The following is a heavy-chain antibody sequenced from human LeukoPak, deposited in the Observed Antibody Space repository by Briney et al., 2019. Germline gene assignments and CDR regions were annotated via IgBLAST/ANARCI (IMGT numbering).Heavy chain of an antibody. J-gene: IGHJ4*02. CDR2: LNLDGSDK. CDR3: AKGERYPDY. D-gene: IGHD1-1*01. CDR1: GFTFSESW. Sequence: HTGGSLRLSCVVSGFTFSESWMSWVRQAPGKGLGWVASLNLDGSDKYYVDSVKGRFTISRDNAKNSLYLQMDSLRVEDTAVYYCAKGERYPDYWGQGTLVTVSS. V-gene: IGHV3-7*03.